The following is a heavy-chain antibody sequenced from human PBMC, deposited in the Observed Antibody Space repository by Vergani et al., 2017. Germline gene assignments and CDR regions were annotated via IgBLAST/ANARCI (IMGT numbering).Heavy chain of an antibody. D-gene: IGHD3-22*01. CDR2: MNPNSGNT. Sequence: QVQLVQSGAEVKKPGASVKVSCKASGYTFTSYDINWVRQATGQGLEWMGWMNPNSGNTGYAQKFQGRVTMTRNTSISTAYMELSSLRSEDTAVYYCARGGPLYYYDSSGYYADGAFDIWGQGTMVTVSS. CDR1: GYTFTSYD. J-gene: IGHJ3*02. V-gene: IGHV1-8*01. CDR3: ARGGPLYYYDSSGYYADGAFDI.